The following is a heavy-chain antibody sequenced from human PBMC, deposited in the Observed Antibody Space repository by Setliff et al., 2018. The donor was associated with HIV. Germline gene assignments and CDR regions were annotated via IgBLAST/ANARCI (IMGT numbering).Heavy chain of an antibody. Sequence: SVKVSCKASGGTFSSDAISWVRQAPGQGLEWMGGIIPIFGTANYAQNFQGRVTITTDESTSTAYMELSSLRSEDTAVYSCARERRYCSGGSCSKFFDYWGQGTLVTVSS. D-gene: IGHD2-15*01. CDR2: IIPIFGTA. J-gene: IGHJ4*02. CDR1: GGTFSSDA. V-gene: IGHV1-69*05. CDR3: ARERRYCSGGSCSKFFDY.